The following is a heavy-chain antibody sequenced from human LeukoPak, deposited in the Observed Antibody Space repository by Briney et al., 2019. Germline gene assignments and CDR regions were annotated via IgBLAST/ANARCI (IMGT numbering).Heavy chain of an antibody. D-gene: IGHD3-10*01. CDR2: ISGSGGST. CDR3: AKVASRNYYASGSYADS. V-gene: IGHV3-23*01. Sequence: GGSLRLSCAASGFTFSSYAMSWVRQAPGKGLEWVSVISGSGGSTYYADSVKGRFTISRDNSKNTLYLQMNSLRAEDTAVYYCAKVASRNYYASGSYADSWGQGTLVTVSS. CDR1: GFTFSSYA. J-gene: IGHJ4*02.